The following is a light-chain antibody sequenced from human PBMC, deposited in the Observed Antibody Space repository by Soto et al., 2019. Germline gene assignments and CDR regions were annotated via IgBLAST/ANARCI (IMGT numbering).Light chain of an antibody. CDR3: QQYNSSRT. J-gene: IGKJ2*01. CDR1: QSISSW. Sequence: DIQMTQSPSTLSASVGDRVTITCRASQSISSWLAWYQQKPGKAPKLLIYDASSLESGVPSRFSGSGSGTVFTLTISSLQPDDFATYYCQQYNSSRTFGQGTKLEIK. V-gene: IGKV1-5*01. CDR2: DAS.